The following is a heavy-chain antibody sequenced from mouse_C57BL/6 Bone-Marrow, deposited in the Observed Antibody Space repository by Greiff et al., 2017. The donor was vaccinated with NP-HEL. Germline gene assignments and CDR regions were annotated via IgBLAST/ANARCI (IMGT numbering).Heavy chain of an antibody. CDR3: ERILRSYFDY. Sequence: QVQLQQPGAELVKPGASVKLSCKASGYTFTSYWMHWVKQRPGQGLEWIGMIHPNSGSTNYNEKFKSKATLTVDKSSSTAYMQLSSLTSEDSAVYYCERILRSYFDYWGQGTTLTVSS. CDR2: IHPNSGST. J-gene: IGHJ2*01. D-gene: IGHD1-1*01. CDR1: GYTFTSYW. V-gene: IGHV1-64*01.